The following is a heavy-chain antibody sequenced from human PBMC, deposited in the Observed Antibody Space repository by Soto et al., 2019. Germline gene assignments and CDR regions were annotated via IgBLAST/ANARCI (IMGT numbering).Heavy chain of an antibody. CDR1: GFIFNTHG. Sequence: QVQLVESGGGVVQPGTSLRLSCVTSGFIFNTHGMHWVRQAPGQGLEWVAGIRQDGGEKYYAASVKGRCTISRDESKNTRHLEMNSLRAEDTAVYYCTEEGGDCFGGRCTSAKWGPGNLVHVFS. J-gene: IGHJ4*02. CDR3: TEEGGDCFGGRCTSAK. CDR2: IRQDGGEK. V-gene: IGHV3-33*03. D-gene: IGHD2-15*01.